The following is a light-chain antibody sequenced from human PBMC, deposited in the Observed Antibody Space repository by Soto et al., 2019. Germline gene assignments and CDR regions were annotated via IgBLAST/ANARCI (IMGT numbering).Light chain of an antibody. CDR1: SSNIGSNS. CDR2: ANN. Sequence: QAVLTQPPSASGTPGQRVTISCSGSSSNIGSNSVNWYQQLPGTAPKLLMYANNWRPSGVPGRFSGSKSGTSASLAISGLQSEDEADYYCEAWDDSRNGPVFGGGTKLTVL. V-gene: IGLV1-44*01. CDR3: EAWDDSRNGPV. J-gene: IGLJ2*01.